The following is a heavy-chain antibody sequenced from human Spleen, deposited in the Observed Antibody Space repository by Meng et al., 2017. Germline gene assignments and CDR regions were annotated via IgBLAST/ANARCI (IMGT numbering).Heavy chain of an antibody. D-gene: IGHD2-21*01. CDR1: GFIFSSYG. J-gene: IGHJ4*02. V-gene: IGHV3-33*01. CDR3: ASLDCSYSDCPDY. Sequence: GESLKISCAASGFIFSSYGMHWVRQAPGKGLEWVAIIWYDGSDKYYTDSVKGRFTISRDNSKNTVYLQMDSLRAEDTAVYFCASLDCSYSDCPDYWGQGTLVTVSS. CDR2: IWYDGSDK.